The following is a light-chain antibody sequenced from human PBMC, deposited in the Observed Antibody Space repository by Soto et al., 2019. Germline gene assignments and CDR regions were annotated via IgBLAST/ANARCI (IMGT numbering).Light chain of an antibody. CDR1: QPVNSGY. CDR2: GVS. J-gene: IGKJ1*01. V-gene: IGKV3-20*01. Sequence: IVLTQSPGTLSLSPGEGATLSCRAIQPVNSGYLAWYQQKPGQAPRLLMYGVSTRGTGIQDRFSGSGAGTDFTLTISRLEHGDFAVYYCQVYGSSPQTFGQGTKLEFK. CDR3: QVYGSSPQT.